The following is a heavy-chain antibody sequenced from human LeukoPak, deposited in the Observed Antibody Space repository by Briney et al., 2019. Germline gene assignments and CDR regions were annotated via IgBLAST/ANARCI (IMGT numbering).Heavy chain of an antibody. J-gene: IGHJ6*02. Sequence: ASVKVSCKASGYAFTGYYMHWVRQAPGQGLEWMGWINPNSGGTNFAQKFQGRVTMTRDTSISTAYMELSRLRSDDTAVYYCARERAIFGVVTNHYYYYGMDVWGQGTTVTVSS. V-gene: IGHV1-2*02. CDR2: INPNSGGT. CDR3: ARERAIFGVVTNHYYYYGMDV. D-gene: IGHD3-3*01. CDR1: GYAFTGYY.